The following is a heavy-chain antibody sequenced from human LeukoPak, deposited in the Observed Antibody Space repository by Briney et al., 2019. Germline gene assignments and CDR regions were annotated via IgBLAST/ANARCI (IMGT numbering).Heavy chain of an antibody. J-gene: IGHJ5*02. CDR1: GDSISSYY. Sequence: PSETLSLTCTVSGDSISSYYWSWIRQPPGKGLEWIAYISYSGSTNYNPSLKSRVTISVDTSKNQFSLKLSSVTAADTAVYYCARGRYCSSTNCYGNWFDPWGQGTLVTVSS. CDR3: ARGRYCSSTNCYGNWFDP. CDR2: ISYSGST. D-gene: IGHD2-2*01. V-gene: IGHV4-59*01.